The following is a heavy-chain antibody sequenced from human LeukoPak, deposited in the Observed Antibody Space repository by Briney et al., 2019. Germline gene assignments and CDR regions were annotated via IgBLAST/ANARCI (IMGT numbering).Heavy chain of an antibody. CDR1: GGTFSSYA. Sequence: SVKVSCKASGGTFSSYAISWVRQAPGQGLEWMGGIIPIFGTANYAQKFQGRVTITADESTSTAYMELSSLRSEDTAVYYCARVDCDFWSGYYHRSHYYCGMDVWGQGTTVTVSS. V-gene: IGHV1-69*13. D-gene: IGHD3-3*01. CDR2: IIPIFGTA. CDR3: ARVDCDFWSGYYHRSHYYCGMDV. J-gene: IGHJ6*02.